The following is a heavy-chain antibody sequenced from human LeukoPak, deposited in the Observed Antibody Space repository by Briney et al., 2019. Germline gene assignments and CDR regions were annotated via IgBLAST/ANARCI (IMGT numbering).Heavy chain of an antibody. Sequence: SVKVSCKASGGTFSRYTIRWVRQAPVQGLEWMRRIIPNHGIANDAQKYQGRDTITTDKSTSKAYEELGIRRSEDTAVYYCARVEDSTVGDYWGQGTLVTVSS. CDR1: GGTFSRYT. D-gene: IGHD4-23*01. J-gene: IGHJ4*02. V-gene: IGHV1-69*02. CDR3: ARVEDSTVGDY. CDR2: IIPNHGIA.